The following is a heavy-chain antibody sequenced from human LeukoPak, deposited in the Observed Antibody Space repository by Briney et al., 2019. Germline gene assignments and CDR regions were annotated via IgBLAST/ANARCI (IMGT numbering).Heavy chain of an antibody. CDR1: GFTFSRYW. Sequence: GGSLRLSCAASGFTFSRYWMSWVRQAPGKGLEWVANIKQDGSEKYYVDSVKGRFTISRDNAKNSLYLQMNSLRAEDTAVYYCASPWVDNWFDPWGQGTLVTVSS. V-gene: IGHV3-7*01. J-gene: IGHJ5*02. CDR2: IKQDGSEK. CDR3: ASPWVDNWFDP. D-gene: IGHD2-15*01.